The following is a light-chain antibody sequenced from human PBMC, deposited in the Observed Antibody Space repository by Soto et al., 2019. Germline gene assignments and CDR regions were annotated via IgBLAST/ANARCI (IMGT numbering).Light chain of an antibody. V-gene: IGKV1-5*01. CDR3: QQYNSFWT. CDR2: DAS. CDR1: QSISSW. Sequence: DIQMTQSPSTLSASVGDRDTITCRASQSISSWLAWYQQKPGKAPRLLIYDASYLERGVPSRFSGSGPGTEFTLTISDLQPDDLATYYCQQYNSFWTFGQGTKV. J-gene: IGKJ1*01.